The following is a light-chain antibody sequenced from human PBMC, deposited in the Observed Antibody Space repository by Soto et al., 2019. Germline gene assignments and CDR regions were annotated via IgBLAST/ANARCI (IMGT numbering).Light chain of an antibody. CDR1: SGHSTYA. Sequence: QSVLTQSPSASASLGASVKLTCTLSSGHSTYAIAWHQQQPEKGPRYLMKINRDGSHTKGDGIPDRFSGSTSGAERYLTISSLQSEDEADYYCQTWGADVRVTFGGGTKLTVL. V-gene: IGLV4-69*01. CDR2: INRDGSH. CDR3: QTWGADVRVT. J-gene: IGLJ2*01.